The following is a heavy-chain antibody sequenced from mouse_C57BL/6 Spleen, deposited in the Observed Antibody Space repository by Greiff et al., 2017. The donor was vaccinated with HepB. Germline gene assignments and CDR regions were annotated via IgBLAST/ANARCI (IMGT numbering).Heavy chain of an antibody. CDR1: GYTFSPYT. CDR3: ARSGGGSSPFAY. J-gene: IGHJ3*01. CDR2: IYPRGGST. D-gene: IGHD1-1*01. Sequence: QVQLQQSDAELVKPGASVKISCKVSGYTFSPYTIQWVKQTPEQGLVWIGYIYPRGGSTKYNEKFKGKATLTADKSSSTAYMQLYSLTSEDSAVYFCARSGGGSSPFAYWGQGTLVTVSA. V-gene: IGHV1-78*01.